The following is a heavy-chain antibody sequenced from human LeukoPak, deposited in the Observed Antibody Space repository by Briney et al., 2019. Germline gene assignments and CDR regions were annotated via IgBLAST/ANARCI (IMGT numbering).Heavy chain of an antibody. CDR3: ARDEGPGYCSSTSCGGMDV. CDR2: IKQDGSEK. CDR1: GFTFSSYW. V-gene: IGHV3-7*01. J-gene: IGHJ6*02. D-gene: IGHD2-2*01. Sequence: PGGSLRLSCAASGFTFSSYWMSWVRQAPGKGLEWVANIKQDGSEKYYVDSVKGRFTISRDNAKNSLYLQMNSLRAEDTAVYYCARDEGPGYCSSTSCGGMDVWGQGTTVTVSS.